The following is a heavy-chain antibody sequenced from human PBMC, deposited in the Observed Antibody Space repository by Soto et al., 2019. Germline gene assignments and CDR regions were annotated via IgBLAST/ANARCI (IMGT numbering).Heavy chain of an antibody. CDR3: ARGDRAYNWFDP. V-gene: IGHV4-30-2*01. CDR1: GGSSSSDDYS. Sequence: QLQLLESGSGLVKPSQTLSLTCAVSGGSSSSDDYSWSWIRQPPGKGLEWIGYIFHTGGTYYHPSLKRRVTISVDRSKDQFSLKLSSVTAADTAVYYCARGDRAYNWFDPWGQGTLVTVSS. J-gene: IGHJ5*02. CDR2: IFHTGGT.